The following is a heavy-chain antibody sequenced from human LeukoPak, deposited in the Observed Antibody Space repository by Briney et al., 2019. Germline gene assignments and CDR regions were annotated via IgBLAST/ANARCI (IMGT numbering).Heavy chain of an antibody. D-gene: IGHD6-19*01. CDR2: ISGSGGST. CDR3: AKMYSSGWAEFDY. CDR1: GFTFSSYA. Sequence: GGSLRLSCAASGFTFSSYAMSWVCQAPGKGLEWVSAISGSGGSTYYADSVKGRFTISRDNSKNTLYLQMNSLRAEDTAVYYCAKMYSSGWAEFDYWGQGTLVTVSS. J-gene: IGHJ4*02. V-gene: IGHV3-23*01.